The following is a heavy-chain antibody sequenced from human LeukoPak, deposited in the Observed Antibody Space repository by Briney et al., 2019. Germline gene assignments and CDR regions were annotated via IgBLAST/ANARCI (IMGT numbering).Heavy chain of an antibody. CDR1: GDILSSNSAA. Sequence: SQTLSLTCAVSGDILSSNSAAWHWTRQSPSRGLEWLARTYYRSNLYNDYGGAVKSRKTINPHTSKPQFSLQLNSVTPEDTAIYYCARGYGYSFDYSGQGTLVTVSS. J-gene: IGHJ4*02. CDR3: ARGYGYSFDY. CDR2: TYYRSNLYN. V-gene: IGHV6-1*01. D-gene: IGHD5-18*01.